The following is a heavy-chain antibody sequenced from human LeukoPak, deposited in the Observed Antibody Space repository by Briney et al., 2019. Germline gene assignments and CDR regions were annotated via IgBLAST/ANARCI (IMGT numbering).Heavy chain of an antibody. CDR3: ARDSNVLLWFGELHFFDY. CDR2: LSYSGDT. J-gene: IGHJ4*02. Sequence: SETLSLTCSVSGASISSTIYYWAWIRQSPGMGLEWIGSLSYSGDTHYNPSLESRVTLSIDTSKNQFSLKLSSVTAADTAVYYCARDSNVLLWFGELHFFDYWGQGTLVTVSS. V-gene: IGHV4-39*07. D-gene: IGHD3-10*01. CDR1: GASISSTIYY.